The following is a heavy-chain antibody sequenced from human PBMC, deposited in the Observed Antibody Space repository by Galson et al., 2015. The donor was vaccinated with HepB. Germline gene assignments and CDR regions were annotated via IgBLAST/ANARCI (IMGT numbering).Heavy chain of an antibody. D-gene: IGHD3-10*01. CDR2: ISSSSSYI. Sequence: SLRLSCAASGFTFSSYSMNWVRQAPGKGLEWVSSISSSSSYIYYADSVKGRFTISRDNAKNSLYLQMNSLRAEDTAVYYCARGGSGSYYSPSGDYWGQGTLVTVSS. CDR1: GFTFSSYS. J-gene: IGHJ4*02. V-gene: IGHV3-21*01. CDR3: ARGGSGSYYSPSGDY.